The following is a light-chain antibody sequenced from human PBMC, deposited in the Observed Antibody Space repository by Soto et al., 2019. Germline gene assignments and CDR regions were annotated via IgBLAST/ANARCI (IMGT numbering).Light chain of an antibody. Sequence: EIVMTQSPATLSVSPGERATLSCRASQSVSSNLAWYQQKPGQAPRLLIYGASTRATGIPARFSGSGSGTEFALTIRSLQSEDFAVYYCQQYNNLPPYTFGRGTKLEIK. CDR2: GAS. CDR1: QSVSSN. J-gene: IGKJ2*01. V-gene: IGKV3-15*01. CDR3: QQYNNLPPYT.